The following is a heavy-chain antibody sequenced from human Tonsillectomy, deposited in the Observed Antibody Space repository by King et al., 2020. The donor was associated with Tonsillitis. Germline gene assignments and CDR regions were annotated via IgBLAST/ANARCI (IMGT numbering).Heavy chain of an antibody. D-gene: IGHD6-19*01. CDR1: GFTFSNSA. CDR3: AKDLSLSSGWYYFDY. J-gene: IGHJ4*02. Sequence: VQLLESGGGLVQPGGSLRLSCAASGFTFSNSAMSWVRQAPGKGLEWVSAISVSGGSTYYADSVKGRFTISRDNSKDTLYLQMNSLRAEDTAVYYCAKDLSLSSGWYYFDYWGQGTLVTVSS. CDR2: ISVSGGST. V-gene: IGHV3-23*01.